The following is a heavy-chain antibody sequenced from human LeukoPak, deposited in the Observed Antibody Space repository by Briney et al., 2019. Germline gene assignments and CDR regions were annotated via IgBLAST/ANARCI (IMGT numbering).Heavy chain of an antibody. CDR1: GYIFTNYY. CDR3: ARAYGSGNSYHFDY. Sequence: ASMKVSCKASGYIFTNYYVHWVRQAPGQGLEWMGIINPSAGSTSYAQKFQGRVTMTRDTSTSTVYMELSSLRSEDTAVYYCARAYGSGNSYHFDYWGQGTLVTVSS. V-gene: IGHV1-46*01. CDR2: INPSAGST. J-gene: IGHJ4*02. D-gene: IGHD3-10*01.